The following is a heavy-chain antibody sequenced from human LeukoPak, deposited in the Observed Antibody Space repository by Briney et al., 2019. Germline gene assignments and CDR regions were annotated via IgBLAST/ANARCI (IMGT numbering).Heavy chain of an antibody. CDR3: ARYSSWYVDY. D-gene: IGHD6-13*01. CDR1: GGSISSYY. V-gene: IGHV4-59*01. Sequence: PSETLSLTCTVSGGSISSYYWGWIRQPPGKGLEWIGYIYYIGSTNYNPSLKSRVTISVDTSKNQFSLKLSSVTAADTAVYYCARYSSWYVDYWGQGTLVTVSS. CDR2: IYYIGST. J-gene: IGHJ4*02.